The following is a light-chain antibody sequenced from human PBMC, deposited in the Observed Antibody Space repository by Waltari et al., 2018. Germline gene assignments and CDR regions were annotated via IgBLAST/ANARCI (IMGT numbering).Light chain of an antibody. Sequence: QSALTQPPSASGSPGQSVTIPCTGTSSDVGGYNYVSWYQQHPGKAPKLVIYEVSKRPSGVPDRFSGSKSGNTASLTVSGLQAEDEADYYCSSYAGSRVFGGGTKLTVL. CDR1: SSDVGGYNY. CDR2: EVS. J-gene: IGLJ2*01. V-gene: IGLV2-8*01. CDR3: SSYAGSRV.